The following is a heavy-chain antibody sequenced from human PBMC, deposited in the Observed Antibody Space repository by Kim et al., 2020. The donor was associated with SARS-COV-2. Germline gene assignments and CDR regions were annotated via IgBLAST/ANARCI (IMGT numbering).Heavy chain of an antibody. Sequence: GGSLRLSCAASGFTFSSYGMHWVRQAPGKGLEWVAVIWYDGGNKYYADSVKGRFTISRDNSNNTLYLQMNNLRAEDTAVYYCARDLEFCSNGICLSLLGYWGQGTLVTVSS. D-gene: IGHD2-8*01. V-gene: IGHV3-33*01. CDR1: GFTFSSYG. J-gene: IGHJ4*02. CDR2: IWYDGGNK. CDR3: ARDLEFCSNGICLSLLGY.